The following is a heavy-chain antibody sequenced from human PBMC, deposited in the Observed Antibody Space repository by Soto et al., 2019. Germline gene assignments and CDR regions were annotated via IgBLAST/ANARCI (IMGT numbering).Heavy chain of an antibody. J-gene: IGHJ6*02. Sequence: PGGSLRLFCAASGFTFSNYGMHWVRQAPGKGLEWLAIIWHDGNNKYYADSVRRRFIIFRDNSKNRLYLQMNSLRAEDTAVYYCASDLVGASDSYGLDVWGQGTPVPVSS. D-gene: IGHD1-26*01. CDR2: IWHDGNNK. CDR3: ASDLVGASDSYGLDV. V-gene: IGHV3-33*01. CDR1: GFTFSNYG.